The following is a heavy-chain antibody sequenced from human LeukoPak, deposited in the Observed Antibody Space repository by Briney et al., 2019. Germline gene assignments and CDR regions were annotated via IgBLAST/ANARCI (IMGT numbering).Heavy chain of an antibody. V-gene: IGHV4-39*01. D-gene: IGHD1-20*01. CDR2: IYYSGST. CDR3: ARGPLDNWNGLTLFDY. J-gene: IGHJ4*02. CDR1: GGSISSSSYY. Sequence: SETLSLTCTVSGGSISSSSYYWGWIRQPPGKGLEWIGSIYYSGSTYYNPSLKSRVTISVDTSKNQFSLKLSSVTAADTAVYYCARGPLDNWNGLTLFDYWGQGTLVTVSS.